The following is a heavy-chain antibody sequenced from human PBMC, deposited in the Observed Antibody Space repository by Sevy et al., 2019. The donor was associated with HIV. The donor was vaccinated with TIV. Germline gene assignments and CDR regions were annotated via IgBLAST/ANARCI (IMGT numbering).Heavy chain of an antibody. CDR2: LSGGDTST. CDR3: ANDIVFVGGKAMAV. CDR1: GFTFSNYA. Sequence: GGSLRLSCAASGFTFSNYAMNWVRQAPGKGLEWVSALSGGDTSTYYADSVKGRFTISRANSKNILYLQMKSLSAEDTALYYCANDIVFVGGKAMAVWGQGTPVTVSS. J-gene: IGHJ6*02. V-gene: IGHV3-23*01. D-gene: IGHD1-26*01.